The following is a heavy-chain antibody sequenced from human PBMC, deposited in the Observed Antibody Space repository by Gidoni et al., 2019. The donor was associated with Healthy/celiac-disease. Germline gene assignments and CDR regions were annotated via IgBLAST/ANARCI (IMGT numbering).Heavy chain of an antibody. Sequence: EVQLVESGGGLVKPGGSLRLSCAASGFTFSSYSMNWVRQAPGKGLEWVSSISSSSSYIYYADSVKGRFTISRDNAKNSLYLQMNSLRAEDTAVYYCARDGGSHRAFDIWGQGTMVTVSS. CDR3: ARDGGSHRAFDI. CDR2: ISSSSSYI. D-gene: IGHD3-16*01. CDR1: GFTFSSYS. V-gene: IGHV3-21*01. J-gene: IGHJ3*02.